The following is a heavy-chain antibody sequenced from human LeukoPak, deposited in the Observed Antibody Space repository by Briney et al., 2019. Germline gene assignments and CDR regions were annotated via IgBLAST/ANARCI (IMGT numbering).Heavy chain of an antibody. D-gene: IGHD6-6*01. CDR2: IYYSGST. CDR3: ARLRYSSSSRMFDP. V-gene: IGHV4-39*01. Sequence: PSETLSLTCTVSGGSISSSSYYWGWIRQPPGMGLEWIGSIYYSGSTYYNPSLKSRVTISVDTSKNQFSLKLSSVTAADTAVYYCARLRYSSSSRMFDPWGQGTLVTVSS. CDR1: GGSISSSSYY. J-gene: IGHJ5*02.